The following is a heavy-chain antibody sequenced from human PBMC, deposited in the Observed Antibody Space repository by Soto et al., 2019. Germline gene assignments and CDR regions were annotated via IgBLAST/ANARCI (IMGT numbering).Heavy chain of an antibody. V-gene: IGHV3-33*01. Sequence: QVQLVESGGGVVQPGRSLRLSCAASGFTFSNYGMHWVRQAPGKGLEWVAVIWYDVSNKYYADSVKGRFTISRDNSKNTLYLQMNSLRTEDMAVYFCARGWYCGGDCYEWYFDLWGRGTLVTVSS. D-gene: IGHD2-21*02. CDR2: IWYDVSNK. CDR3: ARGWYCGGDCYEWYFDL. J-gene: IGHJ2*01. CDR1: GFTFSNYG.